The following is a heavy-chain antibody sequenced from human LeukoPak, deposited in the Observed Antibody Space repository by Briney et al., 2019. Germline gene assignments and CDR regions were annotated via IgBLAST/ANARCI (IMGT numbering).Heavy chain of an antibody. Sequence: GGSLRLSCAASGFTFSSYAVSWVRQAPGKGLEWVSAISGSGGSTYYADSVKGRFTISRDNSKNTLYLQMNSLRAEDTAVYYCAKDSDGDIVVVPAAISWGQGTLVTVSS. V-gene: IGHV3-23*01. CDR3: AKDSDGDIVVVPAAIS. J-gene: IGHJ4*02. CDR2: ISGSGGST. D-gene: IGHD2-2*01. CDR1: GFTFSSYA.